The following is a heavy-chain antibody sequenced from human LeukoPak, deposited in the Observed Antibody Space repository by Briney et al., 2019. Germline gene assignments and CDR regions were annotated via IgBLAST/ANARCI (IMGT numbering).Heavy chain of an antibody. J-gene: IGHJ4*02. Sequence: GGSLRLSCAASGFTFSSYEMNWVRQAPGKGLEWVLYISSSGSTIYYADSVKGRFTISRDNAKNSLYLQMNSLRAEDTAVYYCARSDNWNSIPFDYWGQGTLVTVSS. CDR2: ISSSGSTI. D-gene: IGHD1-7*01. V-gene: IGHV3-48*03. CDR3: ARSDNWNSIPFDY. CDR1: GFTFSSYE.